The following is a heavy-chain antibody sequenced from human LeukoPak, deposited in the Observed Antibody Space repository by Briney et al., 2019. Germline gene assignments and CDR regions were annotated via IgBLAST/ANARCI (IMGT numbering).Heavy chain of an antibody. D-gene: IGHD3-22*01. CDR3: AREGQGSTYYCDSSGSANAFDI. CDR2: IYYSGST. Sequence: SETLSLTCTVSGGSISSYYWSWIRQPPGKGLEWIGYIYYSGSTNYNPSLKSRVTISVDTSKNQFSPKLSSVTAADTAVYYCAREGQGSTYYCDSSGSANAFDIWGQGTMVTVSS. V-gene: IGHV4-59*01. CDR1: GGSISSYY. J-gene: IGHJ3*02.